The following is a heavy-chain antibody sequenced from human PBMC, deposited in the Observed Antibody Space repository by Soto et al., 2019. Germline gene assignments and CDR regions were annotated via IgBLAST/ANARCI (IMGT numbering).Heavy chain of an antibody. J-gene: IGHJ4*02. CDR3: SSEDVSTGLV. CDR1: GYTFTSYY. D-gene: IGHD5-12*01. Sequence: ASVKVSCKASGYTFTSYYMHWVRQAPGQGLEWMGIINPSGGSTSYAQKFHNRVTLTRDMSTSTIYMELSSLNFEDTAVYYCSSEDVSTGLVWGPGSLVTVSS. CDR2: INPSGGST. V-gene: IGHV1-46*01.